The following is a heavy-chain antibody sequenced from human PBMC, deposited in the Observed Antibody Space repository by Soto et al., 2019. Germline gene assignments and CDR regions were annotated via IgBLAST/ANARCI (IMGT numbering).Heavy chain of an antibody. J-gene: IGHJ5*02. CDR2: IYYSGST. Sequence: PSETLPLTCTVSGGSISNYYWSLIRQPPGKGLEWIGYIYYSGSTNYNPSLKSRVTISVDTSKNQFSLKLSSVTAADTAVYYCAREFFGAGNWFDPWGQGTLVTVSS. V-gene: IGHV4-59*01. CDR1: GGSISNYY. CDR3: AREFFGAGNWFDP. D-gene: IGHD3-3*01.